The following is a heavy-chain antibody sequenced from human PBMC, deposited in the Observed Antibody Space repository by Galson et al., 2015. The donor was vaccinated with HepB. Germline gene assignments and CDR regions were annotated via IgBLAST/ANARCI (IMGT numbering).Heavy chain of an antibody. J-gene: IGHJ4*02. V-gene: IGHV3-11*06. Sequence: SLRLSCAASGFTFSDYYMSWIRQAPGKGLEWVSYISSSSSYTNYADSVKGRFTISRDNAKNSLYLQMSSLRAEDTAVYYCARVLVTVTTAEYYFDYWGQGTLVTVSS. D-gene: IGHD4-17*01. CDR3: ARVLVTVTTAEYYFDY. CDR2: ISSSSSYT. CDR1: GFTFSDYY.